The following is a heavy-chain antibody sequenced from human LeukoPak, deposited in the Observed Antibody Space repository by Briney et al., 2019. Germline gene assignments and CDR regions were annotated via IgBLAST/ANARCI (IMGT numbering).Heavy chain of an antibody. CDR1: GYTFTGYY. V-gene: IGHV1-2*02. D-gene: IGHD3-22*01. CDR2: INPNSGGT. J-gene: IGHJ3*02. CDR3: AREITMIVVVISSSAFDI. Sequence: ASVKVSCKASGYTFTGYYMHWVRQAPGQGLEWIGWINPNSGGTNYAQKFQGRVTMTRDTSISTAYMELSRLRSDDTAVYYCAREITMIVVVISSSAFDIWGQGTMVTVSS.